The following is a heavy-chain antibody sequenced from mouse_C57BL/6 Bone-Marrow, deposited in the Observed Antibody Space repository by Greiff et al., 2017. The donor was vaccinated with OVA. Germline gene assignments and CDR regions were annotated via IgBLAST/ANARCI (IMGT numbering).Heavy chain of an antibody. CDR1: GYTFTSYW. J-gene: IGHJ2*01. D-gene: IGHD2-3*01. V-gene: IGHV1-69*01. Sequence: QVQLQQPGAELVMPGASVKLSCKASGYTFTSYWMHWVKQRPGQGLEWIGEIDPSDSYTNYNQKFKGKSTLTVDKSSSTAYMQLSSLTSEDSAVYYWARSRWLLDYWGQGTTLTVSS. CDR2: IDPSDSYT. CDR3: ARSRWLLDY.